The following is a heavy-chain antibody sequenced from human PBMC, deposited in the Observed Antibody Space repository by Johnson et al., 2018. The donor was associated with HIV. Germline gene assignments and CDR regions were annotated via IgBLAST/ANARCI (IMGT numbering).Heavy chain of an antibody. J-gene: IGHJ3*02. D-gene: IGHD3-22*01. CDR1: GFTFSSYG. Sequence: QVQLVESGGGLVQPGGSLRLSCAASGFTFSSYGMHWVRQAPGKGLEWVAVISYDGSNKYYADSVKGRFTISRDNSKNTLYLQMNSLRAEDTAVYYCAKGIVVGVRAFDIWGQGTMVTVSS. CDR3: AKGIVVGVRAFDI. CDR2: ISYDGSNK. V-gene: IGHV3-30*18.